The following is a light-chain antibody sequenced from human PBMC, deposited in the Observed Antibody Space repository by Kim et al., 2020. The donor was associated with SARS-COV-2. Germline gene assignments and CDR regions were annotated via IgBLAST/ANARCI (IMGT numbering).Light chain of an antibody. Sequence: PGERVPLSCRASQSGSSNLAWDQQKPGQAPRLLIYGASTRATGIPARFSGSGSGTEFTLTISSLQSEDFAVYYCQQYNNWPPPLTFGGGTKVDIK. CDR2: GAS. J-gene: IGKJ4*01. V-gene: IGKV3D-15*01. CDR3: QQYNNWPPPLT. CDR1: QSGSSN.